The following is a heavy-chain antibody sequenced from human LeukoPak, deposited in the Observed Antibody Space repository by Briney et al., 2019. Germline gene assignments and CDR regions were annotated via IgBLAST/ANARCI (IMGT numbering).Heavy chain of an antibody. CDR3: AGGDYYDSSGTYYYYYMDV. D-gene: IGHD3-22*01. V-gene: IGHV1-2*02. CDR2: INPNSGGT. CDR1: GYTFTGYY. Sequence: GASVKVSCKASGYTFTGYYMHWVRQAPGQGLEWMGWINPNSGGTNYAQKFQGRVTMTRDTSISTAYMELSRLRSDDTAVYYCAGGDYYDSSGTYYYYYMDVWGKGTTVTISS. J-gene: IGHJ6*03.